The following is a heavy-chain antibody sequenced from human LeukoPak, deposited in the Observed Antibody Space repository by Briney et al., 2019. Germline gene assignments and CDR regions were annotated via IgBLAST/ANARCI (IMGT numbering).Heavy chain of an antibody. J-gene: IGHJ6*03. CDR1: GFTFSSYS. D-gene: IGHD6-19*01. CDR3: ARNPGYSSGWHYYYYMDV. CDR2: ISSSSSYI. Sequence: GGSLRLSCAASGFTFSSYSMNWVRQAPGKGLEWVSSISSSSSYIYYADSVKGRFTISRDNAKNSLYLQMNSLRAEDTAVYYCARNPGYSSGWHYYYYMDVWGKGTTVTVSS. V-gene: IGHV3-21*01.